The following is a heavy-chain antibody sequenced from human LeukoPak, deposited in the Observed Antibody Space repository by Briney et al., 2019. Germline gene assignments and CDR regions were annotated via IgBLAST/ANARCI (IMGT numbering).Heavy chain of an antibody. CDR1: GGSVSTGSYY. Sequence: SETLSLTCTVSGGSVSTGSYYWSWIRQPAGRGLEWIGHIHTSGTMNYNASLKSRVRISVETSENQFSLRLSSVTAADTAVYYCARGRKYTSGYRVTELGSGYSDYWGQGTLVTVSS. CDR2: IHTSGTM. CDR3: ARGRKYTSGYRVTELGSGYSDY. J-gene: IGHJ4*02. D-gene: IGHD5-18*01. V-gene: IGHV4-61*09.